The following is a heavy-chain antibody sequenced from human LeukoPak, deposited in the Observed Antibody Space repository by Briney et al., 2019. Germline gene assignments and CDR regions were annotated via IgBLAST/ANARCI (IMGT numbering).Heavy chain of an antibody. V-gene: IGHV4-61*05. CDR2: MYYSGST. J-gene: IGHJ4*02. CDR3: ARLDNARGAFDY. CDR1: GGSISSSSYY. Sequence: SETLSLTCTVSGGSISSSSYYWGWIRQPPGKGLEWIGYMYYSGSTNYNPSLKSRVTMSVDTSKNQFSLQLSSVTAADTAVYYCARLDNARGAFDYWGQGTLVTVSS. D-gene: IGHD2-2*03.